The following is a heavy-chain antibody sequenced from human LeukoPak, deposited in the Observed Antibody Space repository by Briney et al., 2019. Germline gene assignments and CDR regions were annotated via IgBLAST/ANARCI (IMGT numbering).Heavy chain of an antibody. CDR2: IDPSVSYT. D-gene: IGHD1-26*01. Sequence: GESLKISCKGSGYSFTSYWIYWVRQMSGKGQEWMGTIDPSVSYTKNSPSFQGHVTISADKSISTAYLQWSSLKASDTAMYYCARGIGSDSFDIWGQGTMVTVSS. J-gene: IGHJ3*02. CDR3: ARGIGSDSFDI. CDR1: GYSFTSYW. V-gene: IGHV5-10-1*01.